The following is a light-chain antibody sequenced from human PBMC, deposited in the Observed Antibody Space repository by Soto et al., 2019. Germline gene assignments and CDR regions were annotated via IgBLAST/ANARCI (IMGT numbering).Light chain of an antibody. J-gene: IGLJ1*01. CDR1: SSNIGAGYA. CDR3: ATWDDSRNGYV. V-gene: IGLV1-40*01. CDR2: GNN. Sequence: QSVLTQPPSVSGAPGQRVPISCTGSSSNIGAGYAVHWFQQLPGIAPKLLIFGNNNRPSGVPDRFSGSKSGTSASLAITGLQAEDEGDYYCATWDDSRNGYVFGPGTKVTVL.